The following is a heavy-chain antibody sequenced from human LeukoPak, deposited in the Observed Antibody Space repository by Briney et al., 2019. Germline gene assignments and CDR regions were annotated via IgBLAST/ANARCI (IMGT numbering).Heavy chain of an antibody. J-gene: IGHJ5*02. V-gene: IGHV1-2*02. D-gene: IGHD6-13*01. Sequence: GASVKVSCKASGYTFTGYYMHWVRQAPGEGLEWLGWINPNTGGTNYAQKFQGRVTMTRDTSISTAYMELSRLRSDDTAVYYCARDRFRAGQQLVTPRNNWFDPWGQGTLVTVSS. CDR3: ARDRFRAGQQLVTPRNNWFDP. CDR2: INPNTGGT. CDR1: GYTFTGYY.